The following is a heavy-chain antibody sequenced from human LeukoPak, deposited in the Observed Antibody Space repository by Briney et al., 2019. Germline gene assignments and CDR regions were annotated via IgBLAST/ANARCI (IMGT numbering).Heavy chain of an antibody. Sequence: SVKVSCKASGGTFSSYAISWVRQAPGQGLERMGGIIPIFGTANYAQKFQGRVTITADESTSTAYMELSSLRSEDAAVYYCARDIYGGSGTVGLDYWGQGTLVTVSS. CDR3: ARDIYGGSGTVGLDY. D-gene: IGHD3-10*01. CDR1: GGTFSSYA. V-gene: IGHV1-69*13. J-gene: IGHJ4*02. CDR2: IIPIFGTA.